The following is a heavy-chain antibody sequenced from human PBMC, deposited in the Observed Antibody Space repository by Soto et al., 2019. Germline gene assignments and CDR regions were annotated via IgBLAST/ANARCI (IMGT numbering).Heavy chain of an antibody. V-gene: IGHV4-59*01. CDR3: ARGRWFDS. J-gene: IGHJ5*01. CDR2: ISYSGSP. CDR1: GGSISSYY. Sequence: SETLSLTCTVSGGSISSYYWSWIRQPPGKGLEWIGYISYSGSPSYNPSLKSRVTISVDTSKNQFSLKLSSVTAADTAVYYCARGRWFDSWGQGTPVPVYS.